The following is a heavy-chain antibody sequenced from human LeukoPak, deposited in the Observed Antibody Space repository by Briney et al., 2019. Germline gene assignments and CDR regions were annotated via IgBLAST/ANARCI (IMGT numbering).Heavy chain of an antibody. Sequence: SETLSLTCTVSGGSVSRGSYYWSWIRQPPGKGLEWIGYIYYSGSTNYNPSLKSRVTISVDTSKNQFSLKLGSVTAADTAVYYCARDPRSPGYCSGGSCSDWFDPWGQGTLVTVSS. CDR1: GGSVSRGSYY. CDR3: ARDPRSPGYCSGGSCSDWFDP. J-gene: IGHJ5*02. V-gene: IGHV4-61*01. D-gene: IGHD2-15*01. CDR2: IYYSGST.